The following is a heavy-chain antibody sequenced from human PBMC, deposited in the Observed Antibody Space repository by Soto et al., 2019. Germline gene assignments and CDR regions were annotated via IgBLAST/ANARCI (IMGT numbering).Heavy chain of an antibody. CDR3: ARVIDVVVVAATGAAFDI. Sequence: SETLSLTCTVSGGSISSCYWSWIRQPPGKGLEWIGYIYYSGSTNYNPSLKSRVTISVDTSKNQFSLKLSSVTAADTAVYSCARVIDVVVVAATGAAFDIWGQGTMVTVSS. D-gene: IGHD2-15*01. CDR1: GGSISSCY. J-gene: IGHJ3*02. V-gene: IGHV4-59*01. CDR2: IYYSGST.